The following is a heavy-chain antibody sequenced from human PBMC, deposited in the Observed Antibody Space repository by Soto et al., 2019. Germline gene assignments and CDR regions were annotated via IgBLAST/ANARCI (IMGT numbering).Heavy chain of an antibody. Sequence: PGGSLRLSXEASGFTFSNAWMNWVRQGPGKGLEWLGRIKSKVDGGTADYGAATKGRFSISRDDLKNMLYLQMNSLKPDDTAVYYCTTLPYLYYDGMDVWGQGTTVTVSS. D-gene: IGHD2-2*01. V-gene: IGHV3-15*01. CDR2: IKSKVDGGTA. J-gene: IGHJ6*02. CDR1: GFTFSNAW. CDR3: TTLPYLYYDGMDV.